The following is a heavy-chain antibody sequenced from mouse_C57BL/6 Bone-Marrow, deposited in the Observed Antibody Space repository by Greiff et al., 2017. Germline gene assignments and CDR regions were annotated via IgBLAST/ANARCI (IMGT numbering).Heavy chain of an antibody. J-gene: IGHJ4*01. CDR1: GYTFTSSW. CDR3: ARREGTNVTTYAMGY. Sequence: QVQLQQPGAELVKPGASVKLSCKASGYTFTSSWMHWVKQRPGRGLEWIGRFDPNSGGTKYNEKFKSKATLTVDKTSSTAYMQLSSRTSEDSAVYYCARREGTNVTTYAMGYWGQGTSVTVSS. V-gene: IGHV1-72*01. D-gene: IGHD2-12*01. CDR2: FDPNSGGT.